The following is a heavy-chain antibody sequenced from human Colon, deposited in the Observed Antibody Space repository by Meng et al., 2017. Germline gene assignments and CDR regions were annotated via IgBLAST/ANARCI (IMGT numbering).Heavy chain of an antibody. CDR3: ARETVVGLYDY. Sequence: QVQLVESGGGVVQPVRSLRLSCAASGFTFSTYGMHWVRQAPGKGLEWVAVFWYDGVNKFYADSVKGRFTISRDNSKSTLYLQMNSLRAEDTAVYYCARETVVGLYDYWGQGTLVTVSS. V-gene: IGHV3-33*08. D-gene: IGHD1-26*01. J-gene: IGHJ4*02. CDR2: FWYDGVNK. CDR1: GFTFSTYG.